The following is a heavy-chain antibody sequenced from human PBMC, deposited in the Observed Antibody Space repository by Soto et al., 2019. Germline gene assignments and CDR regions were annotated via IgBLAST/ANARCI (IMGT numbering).Heavy chain of an antibody. V-gene: IGHV4-31*03. D-gene: IGHD3-22*01. J-gene: IGHJ6*01. CDR3: AREGYSSGYYYYYGMDV. CDR2: IYYSGST. Sequence: PSETLSLTCTVSGGSISSGGYYWSWIRQHPGKGLEWIGYIYYSGSTYYNPSLKSRVTISVDTSKNQFSLKLSSVTAADTAVYYCAREGYSSGYYYYYGMDVWGQGTTVTVS. CDR1: GGSISSGGYY.